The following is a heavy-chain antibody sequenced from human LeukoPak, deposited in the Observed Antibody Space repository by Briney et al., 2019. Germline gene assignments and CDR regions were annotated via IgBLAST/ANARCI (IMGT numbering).Heavy chain of an antibody. V-gene: IGHV3-66*02. CDR2: IYSGGST. CDR1: GFTISSNY. Sequence: GGSPRLSCAASGFTISSNYMSWVRQAPGKGLEGVSVIYSGGSTYYTDSVKGRCTISRDNSKNTLYLKMKSMRAEDTAVYYCARDYSPGYSSSWYRLDWGQGTLVTVSS. D-gene: IGHD6-13*01. J-gene: IGHJ4*02. CDR3: ARDYSPGYSSSWYRLD.